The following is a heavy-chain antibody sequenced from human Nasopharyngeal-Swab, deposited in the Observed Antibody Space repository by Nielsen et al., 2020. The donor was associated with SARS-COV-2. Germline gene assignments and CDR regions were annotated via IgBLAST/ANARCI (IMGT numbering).Heavy chain of an antibody. CDR1: GDSISSYS. V-gene: IGHV4-59*01. Sequence: SETPSLTCTVSGDSISSYSWNWIRQPPGKGLEWIGYISYSGSTIYNPSLRSRVTISVDMSKKQISLRLSSVTAADTAVFYCARESDGYNNYFNSWGQGTLVTVSS. CDR3: ARESDGYNNYFNS. J-gene: IGHJ4*02. D-gene: IGHD5-24*01. CDR2: ISYSGST.